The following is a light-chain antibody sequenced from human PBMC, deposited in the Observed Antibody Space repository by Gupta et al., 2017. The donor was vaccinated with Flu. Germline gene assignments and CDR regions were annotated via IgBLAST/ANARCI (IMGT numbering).Light chain of an antibody. CDR2: DAS. CDR3: QQRSNTWT. Sequence: EIVLTQSPATLSLSPGERATLSCRASQSVSSSLAWYHQKPGQAPRLLIYDASNRATGIPARFSGSGSGTDFTLTISSLEPEDFAVYYCQQRSNTWTFGQGTKVEIK. V-gene: IGKV3-11*01. CDR1: QSVSSS. J-gene: IGKJ1*01.